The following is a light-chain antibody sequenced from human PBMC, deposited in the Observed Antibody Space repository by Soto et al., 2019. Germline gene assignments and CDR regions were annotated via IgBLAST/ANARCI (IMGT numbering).Light chain of an antibody. V-gene: IGKV3-20*01. J-gene: IGKJ2*01. CDR2: GAS. CDR1: QRVSSSY. CDR3: QQYGSSLYT. Sequence: EIVLTQSPCTLSFSTGERATLSCRASQRVSSSYLAWYQQKPGQAPRLLIYGASSRTTGIPARFSGSGSGTDFTLTISRLEPEDFAVYYCQQYGSSLYTFGQGTKLEIK.